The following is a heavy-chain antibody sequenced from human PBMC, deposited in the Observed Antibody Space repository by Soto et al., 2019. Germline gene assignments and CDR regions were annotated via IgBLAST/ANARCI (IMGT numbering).Heavy chain of an antibody. CDR3: APTIFYYGMDV. CDR2: IYPGASDT. D-gene: IGHD3-3*01. J-gene: IGHJ6*02. V-gene: IGHV5-51*01. CDR1: GYTFTNYW. Sequence: GESLKISCTGSGYTFTNYWIGWVRQMPGKGLEWMGIIYPGASDTKYNPSFQGQDTISADKTITPTYLLWSSRKASDTAIYYAAPTIFYYGMDVWGQGTTVTVSS.